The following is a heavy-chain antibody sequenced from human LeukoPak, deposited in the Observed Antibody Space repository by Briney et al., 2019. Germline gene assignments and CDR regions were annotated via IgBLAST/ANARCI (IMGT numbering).Heavy chain of an antibody. CDR3: ARGYCTNGVRYYMDV. J-gene: IGHJ6*03. V-gene: IGHV1-69*13. CDR1: GYTFTSYG. D-gene: IGHD2-8*01. Sequence: SVKVSCKASGYTFTSYGISWVRQAPGQGLEWMGGIIPIFGTANYAQKFQGRVTITADESTSTAYMELSSLRSEDTAVYYCARGYCTNGVRYYMDVWGKGTTVTVSS. CDR2: IIPIFGTA.